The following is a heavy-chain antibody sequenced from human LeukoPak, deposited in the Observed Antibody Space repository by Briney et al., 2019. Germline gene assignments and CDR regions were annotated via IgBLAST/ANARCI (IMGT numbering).Heavy chain of an antibody. V-gene: IGHV4-34*01. J-gene: IGHJ4*02. CDR1: GGSFSGYY. CDR3: ARGGSYPTSNDY. CDR2: IHHSGTT. D-gene: IGHD1-26*01. Sequence: SETLSLTCTVYGGSFSGYYWSWIRQPPGKGLEWIGEIHHSGTTNYNPSLKRRVTISLDTSKNQFSLKVSSVTAADTAVYYCARGGSYPTSNDYWGQGTLVTVSS.